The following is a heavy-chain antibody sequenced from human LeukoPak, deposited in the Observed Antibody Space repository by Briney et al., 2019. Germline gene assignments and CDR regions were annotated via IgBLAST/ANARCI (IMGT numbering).Heavy chain of an antibody. CDR2: IYTSGST. J-gene: IGHJ4*02. Sequence: SETLSLTCTVSGGSLSSYYWSWIRQPAGKGLEWIGRIYTSGSTNYNPSLKSRVTMSVDTSKNQFSLKLSSVTAADTAVYYCARDARRYDSSGYYDYWGQGTLVTVSS. CDR1: GGSLSSYY. V-gene: IGHV4-4*07. CDR3: ARDARRYDSSGYYDY. D-gene: IGHD3-22*01.